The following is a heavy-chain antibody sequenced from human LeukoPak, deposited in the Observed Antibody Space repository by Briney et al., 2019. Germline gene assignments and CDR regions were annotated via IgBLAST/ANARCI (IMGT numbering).Heavy chain of an antibody. CDR1: GFTFSNYG. J-gene: IGHJ4*02. V-gene: IGHV3-30*18. CDR2: LSYDGSEK. D-gene: IGHD6-19*01. Sequence: GRSLRLSCAASGFTFSNYGMHWVRQAPGKGLEWVAVLSYDGSEKYYADSVKGRCTISRDNSKNTLYLEMNSLRAEDTAVYYCAKSNSGWYGGFDCWGQGILVTVSS. CDR3: AKSNSGWYGGFDC.